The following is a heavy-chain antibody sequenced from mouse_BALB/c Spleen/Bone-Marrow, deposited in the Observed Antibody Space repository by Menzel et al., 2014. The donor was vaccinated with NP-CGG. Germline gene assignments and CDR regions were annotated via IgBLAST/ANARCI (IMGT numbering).Heavy chain of an antibody. V-gene: IGHV5-6-5*01. Sequence: EVKVVDFGGGLVKPGGSLKLSCAASGFTFSSYAMSWVRQTPEKSLEWVASISSGGSTYYPDSVKGRFTISRDNARNILYLQMSSLRSEDTAMYYCARYDYDGAYAMDYWGQGTSVTVSS. J-gene: IGHJ4*01. CDR2: ISSGGST. CDR1: GFTFSSYA. CDR3: ARYDYDGAYAMDY. D-gene: IGHD2-4*01.